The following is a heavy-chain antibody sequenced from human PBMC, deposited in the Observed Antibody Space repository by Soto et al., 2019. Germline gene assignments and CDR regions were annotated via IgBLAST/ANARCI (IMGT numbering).Heavy chain of an antibody. CDR3: ARDSSGYSNSGY. D-gene: IGHD3-22*01. V-gene: IGHV4-31*03. CDR2: IYYSGST. J-gene: IGHJ4*02. Sequence: SETLSLTCTVSGDSISSGGYYWSWIRQHPGKGLEWIGYIYYSGSTYYNPSLKSRVTISVDTSKNQFSLKLSSVTAADTAVYYCARDSSGYSNSGYWGQGTLVTVSS. CDR1: GDSISSGGYY.